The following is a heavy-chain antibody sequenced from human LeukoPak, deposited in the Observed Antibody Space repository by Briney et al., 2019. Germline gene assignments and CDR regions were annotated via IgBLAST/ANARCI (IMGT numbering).Heavy chain of an antibody. D-gene: IGHD3-10*01. J-gene: IGHJ4*02. CDR2: IWHDGSHK. V-gene: IGHV3-33*01. Sequence: GRSLRLSCAASGFAFNTYAMHWVHQAPGQGLEWVALIWHDGSHKFYSNSVRGQFTISRDNSKNTVSLQMNNLRPEDTAVYYCAREIFGSGCYPDFWGQGTLVTVSS. CDR3: AREIFGSGCYPDF. CDR1: GFAFNTYA.